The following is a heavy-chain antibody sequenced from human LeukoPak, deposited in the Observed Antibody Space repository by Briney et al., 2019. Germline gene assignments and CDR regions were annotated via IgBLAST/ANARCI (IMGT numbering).Heavy chain of an antibody. CDR3: ARDRPGAKRGWFDP. V-gene: IGHV4-4*07. CDR1: GGSISSYY. D-gene: IGHD1-26*01. Sequence: PSETLSLTCTVSGGSISSYYWSWIRQPAGKGLEWIGRIYTSGSTNYNPSLKSRVTMSVDTSKNQFSLKLSSVTAADTAVYYCARDRPGAKRGWFDPWGQGTLVTVSS. J-gene: IGHJ5*02. CDR2: IYTSGST.